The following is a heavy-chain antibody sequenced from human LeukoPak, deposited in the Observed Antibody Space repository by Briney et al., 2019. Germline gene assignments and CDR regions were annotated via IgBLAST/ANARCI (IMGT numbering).Heavy chain of an antibody. Sequence: GESLRLSCSASGFTFNSSFMTWVRQAPGQGLEWVSAISGSGDDTYYADSVKGRFTISRENSKNTLYLQMNSLRAEDTAVYYWAKKEAMIRGVPYYYDFWGQGTLVTVSS. J-gene: IGHJ4*02. CDR1: GFTFNSSF. CDR2: ISGSGDDT. CDR3: AKKEAMIRGVPYYYDF. V-gene: IGHV3-23*01. D-gene: IGHD3-10*01.